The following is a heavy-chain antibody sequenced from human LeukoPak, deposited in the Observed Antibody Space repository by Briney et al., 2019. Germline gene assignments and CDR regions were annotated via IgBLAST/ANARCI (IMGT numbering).Heavy chain of an antibody. Sequence: SETLSLTCAVYGGSFSGYYWSWIRQPPGKGLEWIGEINHSGSTNCNPSLKSRVTISVDTSKNQFSLKLSSVTAADTAVYYCARGGGYSYGAGDDYWGQGTLVTVSS. CDR3: ARGGGYSYGAGDDY. CDR2: INHSGST. V-gene: IGHV4-34*01. D-gene: IGHD5-18*01. CDR1: GGSFSGYY. J-gene: IGHJ4*02.